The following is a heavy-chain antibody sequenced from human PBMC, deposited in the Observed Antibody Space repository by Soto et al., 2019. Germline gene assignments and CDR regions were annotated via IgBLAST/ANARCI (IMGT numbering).Heavy chain of an antibody. J-gene: IGHJ4*02. CDR3: ARLGYCSSTSCYVSYYFDY. Sequence: QVQLVQSGAEVKKPGASGKVSCKASGYTFTSYGISWVRQAPGQGLEWMGWISAYNGNTNYAQKLQGRVTMTTDTSTSSAYMELRSLRSDDTAVYYCARLGYCSSTSCYVSYYFDYWGQGTLVTVSS. CDR1: GYTFTSYG. D-gene: IGHD2-2*01. V-gene: IGHV1-18*01. CDR2: ISAYNGNT.